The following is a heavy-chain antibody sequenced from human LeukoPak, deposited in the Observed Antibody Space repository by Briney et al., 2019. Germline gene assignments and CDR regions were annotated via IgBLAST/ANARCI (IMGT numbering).Heavy chain of an antibody. CDR3: ARGPNYGSGSYFLDY. V-gene: IGHV1-2*02. CDR2: INPNSGGT. CDR1: GYTFTGYY. Sequence: ASVKVSCKASGYTFTGYYMHWVRQAPGQGLEWMGWINPNSGGTNYAQKFQGRVTMTRDTSISTAYMELSRLRSDDTAVYYCARGPNYGSGSYFLDYWGQGTLATVSS. D-gene: IGHD3-10*01. J-gene: IGHJ4*02.